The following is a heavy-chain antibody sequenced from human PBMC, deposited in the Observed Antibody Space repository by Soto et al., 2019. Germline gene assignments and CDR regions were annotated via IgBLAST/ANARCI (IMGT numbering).Heavy chain of an antibody. Sequence: TGGSLRLSCAAYGFTFSRYPMHWVRQAPGKGLEWVAGISDDGSNIQYADSVKGRLTVSRDDSKSTLYLQMNNLGTEDTAEYFCAREEPHPAPLVFWGQGTLVTVSS. V-gene: IGHV3-30-3*01. CDR1: GFTFSRYP. CDR2: ISDDGSNI. CDR3: AREEPHPAPLVF. J-gene: IGHJ4*02.